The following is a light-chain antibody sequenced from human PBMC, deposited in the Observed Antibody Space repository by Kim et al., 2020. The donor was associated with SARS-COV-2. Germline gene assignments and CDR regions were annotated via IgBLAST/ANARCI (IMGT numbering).Light chain of an antibody. CDR1: QGISNS. V-gene: IGKV1-NL1*01. Sequence: DIQMTQSPSSLSVSVGDRVTITCRASQGISNSLAWYQQTPGKAPKLLLYAASRLESGVPSRFSGSGSGTDYTLTISSLQPEDFATYYCQQYYSTPWTFGQGTKVDIK. CDR2: AAS. CDR3: QQYYSTPWT. J-gene: IGKJ1*01.